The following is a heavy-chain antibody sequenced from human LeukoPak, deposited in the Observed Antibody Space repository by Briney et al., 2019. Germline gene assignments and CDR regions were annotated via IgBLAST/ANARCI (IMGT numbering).Heavy chain of an antibody. Sequence: SGTLSLTCAVSGGSISSSNWWSWVRPPPGKGLEWIGEIYHSGSTNYNPSLKSRVTISVDKSKNQFSLKLSSVTAADTAVYYCARLLFSNQATYYYYGMDVWGQGTTLTVSS. J-gene: IGHJ6*02. V-gene: IGHV4-4*02. CDR1: GGSISSSNW. D-gene: IGHD2/OR15-2a*01. CDR3: ARLLFSNQATYYYYGMDV. CDR2: IYHSGST.